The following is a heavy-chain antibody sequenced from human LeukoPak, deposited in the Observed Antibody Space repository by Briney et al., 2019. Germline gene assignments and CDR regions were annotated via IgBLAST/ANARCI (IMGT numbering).Heavy chain of an antibody. CDR2: ISTSSSTI. CDR3: TRGGWLGKPQRVDY. Sequence: PGGSLRLSCAASGFTFSSYSMSWVRQAPGKGLEWVSYISTSSSTIYYADSVKGRFTISRDNAKNSLYLQMNSLRDEDTAVYYCTRGGWLGKPQRVDYWGQGTLVTVSS. D-gene: IGHD2-15*01. CDR1: GFTFSSYS. J-gene: IGHJ4*02. V-gene: IGHV3-48*02.